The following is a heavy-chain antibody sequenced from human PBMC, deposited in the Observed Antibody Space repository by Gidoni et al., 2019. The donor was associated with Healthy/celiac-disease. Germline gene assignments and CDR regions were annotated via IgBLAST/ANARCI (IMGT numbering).Heavy chain of an antibody. V-gene: IGHV4-34*01. D-gene: IGHD6-13*01. Sequence: QVQLQQWGAGLLKPSETLSLTCAVYGGSFSGYYGSWIRQPPGKGLEWIGEINHSGSTNYNPSLKSRVTISVDTSKNQFSLKLSSVTAADTAVYYCARGLRQQQRQYYFDYWGQGTLVTVSS. CDR3: ARGLRQQQRQYYFDY. CDR2: INHSGST. J-gene: IGHJ4*02. CDR1: GGSFSGYY.